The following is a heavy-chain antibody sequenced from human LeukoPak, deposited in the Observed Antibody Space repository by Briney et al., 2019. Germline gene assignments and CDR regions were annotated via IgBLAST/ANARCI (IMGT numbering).Heavy chain of an antibody. Sequence: GGSLRLSCAASGFTFSSCGMHWVRQAPGKGLEWVALIRYDGTNKYYADSVKGRFTISRDNSKNTLYLQMNSLRAEDTAVYYCAKNPPYYYDSSGSALDYWGQGTLVTVSS. CDR3: AKNPPYYYDSSGSALDY. D-gene: IGHD3-22*01. CDR2: IRYDGTNK. J-gene: IGHJ4*02. V-gene: IGHV3-30*02. CDR1: GFTFSSCG.